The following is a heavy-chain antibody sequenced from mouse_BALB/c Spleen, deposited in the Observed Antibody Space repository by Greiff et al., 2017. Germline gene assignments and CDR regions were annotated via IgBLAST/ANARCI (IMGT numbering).Heavy chain of an antibody. V-gene: IGHV5-6-4*01. D-gene: IGHD3-2*01. CDR3: TRDPLDSSGYVGAMDY. J-gene: IGHJ4*01. CDR1: GFTFSSYT. CDR2: ISSGGSYT. Sequence: EVKLMESGGGLVKPGGSLKLSCAASGFTFSSYTMSWVRQTPEKRLEWVATISSGGSYTYYPDSVTGRFTISRDNAKNTLYLQMSSLKSEDTAMYYCTRDPLDSSGYVGAMDYWGQGTSVTVSS.